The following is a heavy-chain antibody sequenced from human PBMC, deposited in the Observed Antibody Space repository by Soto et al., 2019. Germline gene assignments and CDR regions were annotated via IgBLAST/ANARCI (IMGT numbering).Heavy chain of an antibody. CDR3: ARDFVGDSGPPPHYYGMDV. V-gene: IGHV4-30-4*01. CDR1: GGSISSGDYY. Sequence: SETLSLTCTVSGGSISSGDYYWSWIRQPPGKGLEWIGYIYYSGSTYYNPSLKSRLTISVDTSKNQFSLKLSSVTAADTAVYYCARDFVGDSGPPPHYYGMDVWGQGTTVTVSS. J-gene: IGHJ6*02. CDR2: IYYSGST. D-gene: IGHD3-10*01.